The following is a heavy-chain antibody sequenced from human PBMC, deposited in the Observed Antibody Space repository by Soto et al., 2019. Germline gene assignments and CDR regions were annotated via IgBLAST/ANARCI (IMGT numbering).Heavy chain of an antibody. D-gene: IGHD3-22*01. CDR1: GYTLTELS. CDR3: ATEAKTYYYDSSGYYYVFP. CDR2: FDPEDGET. Sequence: EASVKVSCKVSGYTLTELSMHWVRQAPGKGLEWMGGFDPEDGETIYAQKFQGRVTMTEDTSTDTAYMELSSLRSEDTAVYYCATEAKTYYYDSSGYYYVFPWGQGTLVTVSS. V-gene: IGHV1-24*01. J-gene: IGHJ5*02.